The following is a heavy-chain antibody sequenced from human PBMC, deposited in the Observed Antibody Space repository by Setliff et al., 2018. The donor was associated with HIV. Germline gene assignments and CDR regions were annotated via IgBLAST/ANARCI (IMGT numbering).Heavy chain of an antibody. CDR3: ARTYYYDKSGEGYMDV. D-gene: IGHD3-22*01. V-gene: IGHV4-31*03. CDR1: GGSISSGDYY. J-gene: IGHJ6*03. CDR2: IYYSGST. Sequence: PSETLSLTCTVSGGSISSGDYYWSWIRQHPGKGLEWIGYIYYSGSTYYNPSLKSRLTISIDTSKNQFSLNLSSVTAADTAVYYCARTYYYDKSGEGYMDVWGKGTTVTVSS.